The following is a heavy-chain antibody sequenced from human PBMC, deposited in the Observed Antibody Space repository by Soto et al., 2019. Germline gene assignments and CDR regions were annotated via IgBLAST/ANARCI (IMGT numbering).Heavy chain of an antibody. V-gene: IGHV4-39*01. Sequence: QLQLQESGPGLVKPSETLSLTCTVSGGSISSSSYYWGWIRQPPGKGLEWIGSIFYSGGTYYNPYLNSRVTISVDTSKNQFALKLSSVTAADTAVYYCARHLTYCSAGSCYSDFPYYGMDVWGQGTTVTVSS. CDR2: IFYSGGT. CDR1: GGSISSSSYY. J-gene: IGHJ6*02. CDR3: ARHLTYCSAGSCYSDFPYYGMDV. D-gene: IGHD2-15*01.